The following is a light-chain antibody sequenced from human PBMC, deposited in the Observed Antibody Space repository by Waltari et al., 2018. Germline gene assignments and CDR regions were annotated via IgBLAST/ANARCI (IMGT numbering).Light chain of an antibody. CDR3: SSYAGASKGV. CDR2: AVS. CDR1: SSDVGNYKR. Sequence: QSALTQPASVSGSPGQSITISCTQTSSDVGNYKRVSWYQQHPGKAPKLMIYAVSKRPSGVSVRFSGSKSGYMASLTIAGLQPEDEAEYFCSSYAGASKGVFGGGTKVIVL. V-gene: IGLV2-23*02. J-gene: IGLJ2*01.